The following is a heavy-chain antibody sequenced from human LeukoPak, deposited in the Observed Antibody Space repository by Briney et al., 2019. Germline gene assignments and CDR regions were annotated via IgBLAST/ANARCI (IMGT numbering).Heavy chain of an antibody. J-gene: IGHJ4*02. D-gene: IGHD1-26*01. CDR1: GFTFSGYR. V-gene: IGHV3-7*01. CDR2: IKQDGSEK. Sequence: GGSLRLSCAASGFTFSGYRMDWVRQALGKGLEWVAYIKQDGSEKYYVDSVKGRFTISRDNAKNSLYLQMNSLGAEDTAVYYCASGRPFDYWGQGTLVTVSS. CDR3: ASGRPFDY.